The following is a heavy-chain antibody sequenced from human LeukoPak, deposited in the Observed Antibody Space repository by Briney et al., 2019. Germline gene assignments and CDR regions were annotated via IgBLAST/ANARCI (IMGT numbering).Heavy chain of an antibody. D-gene: IGHD2-2*01. CDR1: GGSNSSSSYY. J-gene: IGHJ6*03. CDR3: ARVVPAAVYYYYYYMDV. V-gene: IGHV4-39*01. Sequence: SSETLSLTCTVSGGSNSSSSYYWGWIRQPPGKGLEWIGSIYYSGSTYYNPSLKSRVTISVDTSKNQFSLKLSSVTAADTAVYYCARVVPAAVYYYYYYMDVWGKGTTVTVSS. CDR2: IYYSGST.